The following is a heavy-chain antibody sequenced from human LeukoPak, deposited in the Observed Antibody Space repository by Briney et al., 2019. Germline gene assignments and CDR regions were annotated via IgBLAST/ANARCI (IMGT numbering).Heavy chain of an antibody. CDR3: ARVEIAVAGTGGLFY. J-gene: IGHJ4*02. CDR2: IYSGGST. V-gene: IGHV3-53*01. Sequence: GGSLRLSCAASGFTVSSNYMNWVRQAPGKGLEWVSVIYSGGSTYYADSVKGRFTISRDNSKNTLYLQMNSLRAEDTAVYYCARVEIAVAGTGGLFYWGQGTLVTVSS. CDR1: GFTVSSNY. D-gene: IGHD6-19*01.